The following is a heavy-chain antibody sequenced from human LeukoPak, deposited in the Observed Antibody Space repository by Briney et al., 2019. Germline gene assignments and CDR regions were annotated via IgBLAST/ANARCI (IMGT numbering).Heavy chain of an antibody. J-gene: IGHJ4*02. CDR3: ARAPCTNDVCQIDY. CDR1: GYTFTGYY. D-gene: IGHD2-8*01. Sequence: ASVKVSCKASGYTFTGYYMHWVRQAPGQGLEWMGWINPNSGGTNYAQKFQGRVTMTRDTSISTAYMELSRLRSDDTAVYYCARAPCTNDVCQIDYWGQGTLVTVSS. CDR2: INPNSGGT. V-gene: IGHV1-2*02.